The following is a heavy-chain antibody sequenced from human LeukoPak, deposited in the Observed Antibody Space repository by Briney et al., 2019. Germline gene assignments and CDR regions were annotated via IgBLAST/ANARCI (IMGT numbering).Heavy chain of an antibody. J-gene: IGHJ4*02. V-gene: IGHV3-30*04. CDR2: ISYVGSNK. Sequence: GGSLRLSCAASGFTFSSFAMHWVRQAPGKGLEWVAVISYVGSNKYYADSVKGRFTISRDNSKNTLYLQMNSLRAEDTAVYFCARTAVSDFDYWGQGTPVTVSS. CDR3: ARTAVSDFDY. D-gene: IGHD6-19*01. CDR1: GFTFSSFA.